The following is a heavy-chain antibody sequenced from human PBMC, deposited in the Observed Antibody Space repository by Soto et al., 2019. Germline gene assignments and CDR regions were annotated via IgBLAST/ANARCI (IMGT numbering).Heavy chain of an antibody. CDR3: ARNGTYRSSLSQYSGMDV. D-gene: IGHD6-6*01. J-gene: IGHJ6*02. CDR1: GGTFANFI. Sequence: QVQLVQSGAEVKEPGSSVRVSCKASGGTFANFIMNWVRQTPGQGLEWMGGIVPMFGTPTYAEKFKGRVTISATGSTSTAYMELTSLRSEDTAVYYCARNGTYRSSLSQYSGMDVWGQGTTVTVS. V-gene: IGHV1-69*01. CDR2: IVPMFGTP.